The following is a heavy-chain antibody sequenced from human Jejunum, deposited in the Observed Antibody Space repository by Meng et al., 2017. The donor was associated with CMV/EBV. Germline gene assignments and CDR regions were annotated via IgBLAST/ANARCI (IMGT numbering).Heavy chain of an antibody. CDR3: ASHDDYWSGYLKY. V-gene: IGHV4-39*07. CDR2: IYYSGST. D-gene: IGHD3-3*01. CDR1: GGSITSSSYY. J-gene: IGHJ4*02. Sequence: GGSITSSSYYWGWIRQPPGKGLEWIGSIYYSGSTYYDPSLNSRVTISVDGSQNRFSLKVSSVTAADTAVYYCASHDDYWSGYLKYWGQGTLVTVSS.